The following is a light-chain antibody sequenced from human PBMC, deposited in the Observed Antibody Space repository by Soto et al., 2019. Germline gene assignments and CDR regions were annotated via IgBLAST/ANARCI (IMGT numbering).Light chain of an antibody. CDR1: KLGDKY. CDR3: QAWDSSTAL. V-gene: IGLV3-1*01. J-gene: IGLJ3*02. Sequence: SYELTQPPSVSVSPGQTASITCSGDKLGDKYVCWYQQKPGQSPVLVIYQDAKRPSGIPERFSGSNSGNTATLTISGTQAMDEADYSCQAWDSSTALFGGGTKLTVL. CDR2: QDA.